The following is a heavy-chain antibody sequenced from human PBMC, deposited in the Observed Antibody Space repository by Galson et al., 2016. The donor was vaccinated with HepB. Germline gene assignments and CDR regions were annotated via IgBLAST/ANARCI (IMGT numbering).Heavy chain of an antibody. CDR3: ARLSGDGFWSQFDY. J-gene: IGHJ4*02. CDR2: IYTSART. CDR1: GGSLTSYY. D-gene: IGHD3-3*01. Sequence: SETLSLTCTVSGGSLTSYYWSWIRQPAGKGLEWIGRIYTSARTNFNPSLNSRVTMSIDASNNQFSLRLTSVSAADTAVYYCARLSGDGFWSQFDYWGQGLLVTVSS. V-gene: IGHV4-4*07.